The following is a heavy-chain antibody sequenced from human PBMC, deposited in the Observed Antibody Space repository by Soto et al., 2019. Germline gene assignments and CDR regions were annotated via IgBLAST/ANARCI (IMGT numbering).Heavy chain of an antibody. CDR1: GGSFSGYY. J-gene: IGHJ4*02. CDR3: ARGGYDYIWGSYRYTGARRPLFDY. CDR2: INHSGST. V-gene: IGHV4-34*01. D-gene: IGHD3-16*02. Sequence: PSETLSLTCAVYGGSFSGYYWSWIRQPPGKGLEWIGEINHSGSTNYNPSLKSRVTISVDTSKNQFSLKLSSVTAADTAVYYCARGGYDYIWGSYRYTGARRPLFDYWGQGTLVTVSS.